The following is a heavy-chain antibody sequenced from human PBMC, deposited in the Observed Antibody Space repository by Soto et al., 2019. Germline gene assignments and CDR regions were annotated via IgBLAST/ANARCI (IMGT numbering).Heavy chain of an antibody. Sequence: QVQLQQWGAGLLKPSETLSLTCAVYGGTFSGYYWTWIRQPPGKALEWIGEINHSGSTKYTPSLMSRVAISADTSNNQISLKLTSVTAADTALYYCARRYCTSTSCLAGFDSWGRGNLVIVSS. J-gene: IGHJ5*01. CDR3: ARRYCTSTSCLAGFDS. V-gene: IGHV4-34*01. CDR2: INHSGST. D-gene: IGHD2-2*01. CDR1: GGTFSGYY.